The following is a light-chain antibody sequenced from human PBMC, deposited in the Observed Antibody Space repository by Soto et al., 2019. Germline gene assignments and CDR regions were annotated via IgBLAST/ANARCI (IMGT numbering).Light chain of an antibody. Sequence: DIQMTRSPSTLSGSVEDRVTITCPADQSITRWLAWFQQKPGKAPSILIYDATNLQPGVPSRFSGSGYGTEFNLTISSLQTDDFATYYCQQYNGYSHSFGQGTKVDIK. CDR2: DAT. V-gene: IGKV1-5*01. J-gene: IGKJ2*01. CDR1: QSITRW. CDR3: QQYNGYSHS.